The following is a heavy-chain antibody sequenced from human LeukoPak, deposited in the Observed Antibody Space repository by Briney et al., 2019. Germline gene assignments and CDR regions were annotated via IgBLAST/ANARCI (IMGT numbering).Heavy chain of an antibody. D-gene: IGHD6-13*01. CDR2: IYYSGST. CDR3: ARMIAAADSYYYYGMDV. CDR1: GGSVTSGDYY. Sequence: PSETLSLTCTVSGGSVTSGDYYWSWIRQPPGKGLEWIGYIYYSGSTNYNPSLKSRVTISVDTSRNQFSLKLSSVTAADTAVYYCARMIAAADSYYYYGMDVWGQGTTVTVSS. V-gene: IGHV4-61*08. J-gene: IGHJ6*02.